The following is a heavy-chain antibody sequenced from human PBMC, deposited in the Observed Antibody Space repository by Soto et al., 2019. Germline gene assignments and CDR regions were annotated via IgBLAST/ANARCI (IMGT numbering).Heavy chain of an antibody. J-gene: IGHJ6*02. CDR2: VDPTNGDR. CDR3: ASARGQSGGWGYV. CDR1: GYSLSKLS. Sequence: QVHLVQSGAEVKKPGASVKVSCKVSGYSLSKLSIHWVRQAPGKGLEYMGGVDPTNGDRIYAQKFQGRATMTEHTSTDTAYMEVTGLRSEDTGVYYCASARGQSGGWGYVWGQGSTVIVSS. D-gene: IGHD2-15*01. V-gene: IGHV1-24*01.